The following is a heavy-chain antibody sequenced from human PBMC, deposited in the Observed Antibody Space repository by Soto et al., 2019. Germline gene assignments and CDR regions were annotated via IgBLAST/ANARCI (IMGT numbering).Heavy chain of an antibody. J-gene: IGHJ4*02. V-gene: IGHV4-39*01. CDR3: EGVGHYGDFFDY. CDR2: IYYSGST. Sequence: SETLSLTCTVSGGSISSSSYYWGWIRQPPGKGLEWIGSIYYSGSTYYNPSLKSRVTISVDTSKNQFSLKLSSVTAADTAVYYCEGVGHYGDFFDYWGQGTLVTVSS. D-gene: IGHD4-17*01. CDR1: GGSISSSSYY.